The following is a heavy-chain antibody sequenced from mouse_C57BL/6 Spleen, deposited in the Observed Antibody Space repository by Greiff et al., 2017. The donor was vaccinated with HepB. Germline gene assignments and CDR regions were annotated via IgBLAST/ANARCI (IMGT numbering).Heavy chain of an antibody. CDR2: ISYDGSN. V-gene: IGHV3-6*01. D-gene: IGHD4-1*01. CDR1: GYSITSGYY. Sequence: EVKLVESGPGLVKPSQSLSLTCSVTGYSITSGYYWNWIRQFPGNKLEWMGYISYDGSNNYNPSLKNRISITRDTSKNQFFLKLNSVTTEDTATYYCARVTGLYAMDYWGQGTSVTVSS. J-gene: IGHJ4*01. CDR3: ARVTGLYAMDY.